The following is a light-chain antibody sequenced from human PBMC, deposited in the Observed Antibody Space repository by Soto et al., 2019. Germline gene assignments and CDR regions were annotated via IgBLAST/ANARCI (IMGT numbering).Light chain of an antibody. V-gene: IGKV1-5*01. J-gene: IGKJ4*02. Sequence: DIQMTQSPSTLSASVGDRVSITCRASQSVGNSLAWYQQRPGKAPKLLIFDASTLGSGVPSKFSGSGSDTEFTFTISSLQPDDSATYYCQQYNTYGLTFGGGTKVEIK. CDR2: DAS. CDR1: QSVGNS. CDR3: QQYNTYGLT.